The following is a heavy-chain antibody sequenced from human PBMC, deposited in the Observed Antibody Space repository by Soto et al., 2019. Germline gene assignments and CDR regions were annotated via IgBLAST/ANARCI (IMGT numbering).Heavy chain of an antibody. CDR3: ARGGYHWNGVTDY. Sequence: QVQLQESGPGLVKPSETLSLTCIVSGGSISNYYWSWIRQPPGKGLEWIGYIYYRGSTNYNPSLKSRVTISVDTPKNQCSMKLSSVTAADTAVYYCARGGYHWNGVTDYWGQGTLVTVAS. CDR1: GGSISNYY. CDR2: IYYRGST. D-gene: IGHD1-20*01. V-gene: IGHV4-59*01. J-gene: IGHJ4*02.